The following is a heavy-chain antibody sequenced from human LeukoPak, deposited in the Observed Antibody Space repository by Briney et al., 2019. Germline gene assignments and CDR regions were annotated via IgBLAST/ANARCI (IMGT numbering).Heavy chain of an antibody. V-gene: IGHV3-23*01. CDR1: GFTFSGYS. CDR3: AKAARSDSTDY. D-gene: IGHD2-21*02. CDR2: ISGSGGNT. J-gene: IGHJ4*02. Sequence: GGSLRLSCAASGFTFSGYSMNWVRQAPGKGLEWVSAISGSGGNTYYADSVKGRFTISRDNSKNTLYLQMNSLRAEDTAVYYCAKAARSDSTDYWGQGTLVTVSS.